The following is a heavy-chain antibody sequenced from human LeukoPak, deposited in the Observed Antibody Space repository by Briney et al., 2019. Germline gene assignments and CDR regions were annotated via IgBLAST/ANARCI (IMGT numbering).Heavy chain of an antibody. J-gene: IGHJ3*02. CDR1: GGSISSSSYY. D-gene: IGHD2-15*01. V-gene: IGHV4-39*01. Sequence: PSETLSLTCTVSGGSISSSSYYWGWIRQPPGKGLEWIGSIYYSGSTYYNPSLKSRVTISVDTSKNQFSLKLSSVTAADTAVYYCARLALGYCSGGSCPSAFDIWGQGTMVTVSS. CDR3: ARLALGYCSGGSCPSAFDI. CDR2: IYYSGST.